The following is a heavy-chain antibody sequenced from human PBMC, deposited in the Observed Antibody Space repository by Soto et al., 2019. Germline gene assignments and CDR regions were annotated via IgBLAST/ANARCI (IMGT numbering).Heavy chain of an antibody. Sequence: ASVKVSCKASGYTFTSYAMHWVRQAPGQRLEWMGWINAGNGNTKYSQKFQGRVTITRDTSASTAYMELSSLRSEDTAVYYCARDDASITIFGVVRTYYGMEVWGQGTTVTVSS. V-gene: IGHV1-3*01. CDR2: INAGNGNT. D-gene: IGHD3-3*01. CDR3: ARDDASITIFGVVRTYYGMEV. CDR1: GYTFTSYA. J-gene: IGHJ6*02.